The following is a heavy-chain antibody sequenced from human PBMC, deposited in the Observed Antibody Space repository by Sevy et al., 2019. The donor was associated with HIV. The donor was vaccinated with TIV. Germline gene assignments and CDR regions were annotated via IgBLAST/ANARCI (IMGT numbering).Heavy chain of an antibody. V-gene: IGHV1-18*01. D-gene: IGHD6-19*01. CDR3: ARGTPSSSGWYWVSNYYYGMDV. CDR1: GYTFTSYG. J-gene: IGHJ6*02. CDR2: ISAYNGNT. Sequence: ASVKVSCKASGYTFTSYGISWVRQAPGQGLEWMGWISAYNGNTNYAQKLQGRVTMTTDTSTSTAYMELRSLRSDDTAVYYCARGTPSSSGWYWVSNYYYGMDVWGQGTTVTVS.